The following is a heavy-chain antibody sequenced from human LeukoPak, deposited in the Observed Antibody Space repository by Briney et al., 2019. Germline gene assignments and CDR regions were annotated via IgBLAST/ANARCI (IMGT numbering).Heavy chain of an antibody. CDR3: ARGENPLDAFDI. V-gene: IGHV1-18*01. J-gene: IGHJ3*02. Sequence: ASVKVSCKASGYSFSDSGINWVRQAPGQGLEGMGWISAYSGNTYFAQKFQGRVTLTTDTSTSTGYMELRTLRSDDTAVYYCARGENPLDAFDIWGQGTMVTVSS. CDR1: GYSFSDSG. CDR2: ISAYSGNT.